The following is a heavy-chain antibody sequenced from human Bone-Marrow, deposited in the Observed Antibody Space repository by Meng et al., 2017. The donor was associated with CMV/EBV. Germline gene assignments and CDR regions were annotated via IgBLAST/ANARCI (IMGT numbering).Heavy chain of an antibody. CDR1: GGSVSSGSYY. J-gene: IGHJ6*02. V-gene: IGHV4-61*01. Sequence: ESLKISCTVSGGSVSSGSYYWSWIRQPPGKGLEWIGYIYYSGSTNYNPSLKSRVTISVDTSKNQFSLKLSSVTAADTAVYYCARGVIQSDFWSGYYYYYGMDVWGQGTTVTVSS. D-gene: IGHD3-3*01. CDR2: IYYSGST. CDR3: ARGVIQSDFWSGYYYYYGMDV.